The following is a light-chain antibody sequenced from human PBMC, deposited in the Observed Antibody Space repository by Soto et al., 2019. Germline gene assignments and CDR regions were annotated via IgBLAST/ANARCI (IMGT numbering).Light chain of an antibody. CDR1: SSNIGNNY. J-gene: IGLJ1*01. Sequence: QSVLRQPPSVSAAPGQEVTISCSGSSSNIGNNYVSWYQQLPGTAPKLLIYDNNKRPSGIPDRFSGSKSGTSATLGITGLQTGDEADYYCGTWDSSLSALYVFGTGTKVTVL. CDR2: DNN. CDR3: GTWDSSLSALYV. V-gene: IGLV1-51*01.